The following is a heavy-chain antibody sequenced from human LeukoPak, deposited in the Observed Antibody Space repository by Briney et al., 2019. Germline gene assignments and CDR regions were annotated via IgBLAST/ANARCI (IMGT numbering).Heavy chain of an antibody. CDR3: ARSSPLDFDDWFDP. Sequence: GASVKVSCKASGGTFSSYAISWVRQAPGQGLEWMGWINPNSGGTNYAQKFQGRVTMTRDTSISTAYMELSRLRSDDTAVYYCARSSPLDFDDWFDPWGQGTLVTVSS. CDR1: GGTFSSYA. CDR2: INPNSGGT. D-gene: IGHD3-3*01. J-gene: IGHJ5*02. V-gene: IGHV1-2*02.